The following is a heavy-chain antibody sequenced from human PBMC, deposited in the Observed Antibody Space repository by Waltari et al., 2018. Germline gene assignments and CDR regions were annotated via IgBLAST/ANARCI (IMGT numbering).Heavy chain of an antibody. D-gene: IGHD3-3*01. CDR1: GGSFSGYY. CDR3: ARGLTRRRLLRFLDGPNWFDP. V-gene: IGHV4-34*01. J-gene: IGHJ5*02. CDR2: INHSGST. Sequence: QVQLQQWGAGLLKPSETLSLTCAVYGGSFSGYYWSWIRQPPGKGLEWIGEINHSGSTNYNPSLNGRVTISVDTSKNQFSLKLSSVTAADTAVYYCARGLTRRRLLRFLDGPNWFDPWGQGTLVTVSS.